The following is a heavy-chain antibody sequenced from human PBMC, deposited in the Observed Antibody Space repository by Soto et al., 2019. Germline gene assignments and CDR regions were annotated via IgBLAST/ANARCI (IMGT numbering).Heavy chain of an antibody. Sequence: SETLSLTCAVYGGSFSGYYWSWIRQPPGKGLEWIGEINHSGSTNYNPSLKSRVTISVDTSKNQFSLKLSSVTAADTAVYYCARAKLGHDAFDIWGQGTTVTVSS. CDR3: ARAKLGHDAFDI. CDR2: INHSGST. J-gene: IGHJ3*02. CDR1: GGSFSGYY. D-gene: IGHD6-13*01. V-gene: IGHV4-34*01.